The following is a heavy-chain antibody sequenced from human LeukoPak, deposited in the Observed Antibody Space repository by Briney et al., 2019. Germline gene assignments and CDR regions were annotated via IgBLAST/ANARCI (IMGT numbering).Heavy chain of an antibody. CDR3: AKVPYGSGTRGGFDY. CDR2: ISGLGDNT. CDR1: GFTFSSYG. V-gene: IGHV3-23*01. D-gene: IGHD3-10*01. J-gene: IGHJ4*02. Sequence: QHGGSLRLSCGASGFTFSSYGMSWVRQAPGKGLEWVSAISGLGDNTYYADSVKGRFTISRDNSKNTLYLQMNSLRAEDTAVYYCAKVPYGSGTRGGFDYWGQGTLVTVSS.